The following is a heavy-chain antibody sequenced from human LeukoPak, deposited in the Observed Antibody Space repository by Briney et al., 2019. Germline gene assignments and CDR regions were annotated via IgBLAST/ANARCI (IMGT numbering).Heavy chain of an antibody. Sequence: SVKVSCKASGGTFSSYAISWVRQAPGQGLEWMGGIIPIFCTANYAQKFQGRVTITTDESTSTAYMELSSLRSEDTAVYYCARSATKLEYSSGGTDTLDFDYWSQGTLVTVSS. CDR3: ARSATKLEYSSGGTDTLDFDY. J-gene: IGHJ4*02. CDR2: IIPIFCTA. D-gene: IGHD6-19*01. CDR1: GGTFSSYA. V-gene: IGHV1-69*05.